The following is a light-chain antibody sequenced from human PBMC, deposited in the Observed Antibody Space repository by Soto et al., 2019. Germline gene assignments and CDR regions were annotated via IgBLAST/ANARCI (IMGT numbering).Light chain of an antibody. CDR2: EVS. CDR3: SSYTSTNTLV. Sequence: SVLTQPASVSGSPGQSITISCIGTSSDVGGYKYVSWYQQHPGKAPKLMIYEVSYRPSGVSNRFSGSKSGNTASLTISGLKAEDEADYHCSSYTSTNTLVVGTGTKGT. CDR1: SSDVGGYKY. J-gene: IGLJ1*01. V-gene: IGLV2-14*01.